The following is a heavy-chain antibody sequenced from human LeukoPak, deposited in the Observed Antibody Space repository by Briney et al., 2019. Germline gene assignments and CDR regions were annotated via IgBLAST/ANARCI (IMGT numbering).Heavy chain of an antibody. D-gene: IGHD2-21*02. CDR1: GYTFTSNY. J-gene: IGHJ4*02. CDR3: AIDQTAVYYFDY. CDR2: IIPSGGST. V-gene: IGHV1-46*01. Sequence: ASVKVSCKASGYTFTSNYMHWVREAPGPGLEWMGIIIPSGGSTSYAQKCQGRVTMTRDMSTSTVYMELSSLRSEDTSVYYCAIDQTAVYYFDYCGQGNLVTVSS.